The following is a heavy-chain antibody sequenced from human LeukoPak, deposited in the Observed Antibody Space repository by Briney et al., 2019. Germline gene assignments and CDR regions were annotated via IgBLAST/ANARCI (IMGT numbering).Heavy chain of an antibody. V-gene: IGHV3-49*03. CDR1: GFTFGDYA. D-gene: IGHD2-2*01. Sequence: GGSLRLSCTASGFTFGDYAMSWFRQAPGKGLEWVGFIRRTALGGTTNYAASVKGRFTISRDDSKNIAYLQMNSLKTEDTALYYCARGWAHQFYSETSCNWFDPWGQGTRVTVSS. CDR3: ARGWAHQFYSETSCNWFDP. J-gene: IGHJ5*02. CDR2: IRRTALGGTT.